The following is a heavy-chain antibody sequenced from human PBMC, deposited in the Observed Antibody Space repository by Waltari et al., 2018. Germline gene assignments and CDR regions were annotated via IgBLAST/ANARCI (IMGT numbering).Heavy chain of an antibody. Sequence: QVQLVQSGAEVKKPGASVKVSCKASGYTFTSSYMLWVRQAPGQGLEWMGIINPSGGSTSYAQKFKGGFTMTGDTSTSTVYMELSSLRSEDTAVYYCARGAKPPASQLPTAWFDYWGQGTLVTVSS. CDR1: GYTFTSSY. V-gene: IGHV1-46*01. D-gene: IGHD2-2*01. J-gene: IGHJ4*02. CDR3: ARGAKPPASQLPTAWFDY. CDR2: INPSGGST.